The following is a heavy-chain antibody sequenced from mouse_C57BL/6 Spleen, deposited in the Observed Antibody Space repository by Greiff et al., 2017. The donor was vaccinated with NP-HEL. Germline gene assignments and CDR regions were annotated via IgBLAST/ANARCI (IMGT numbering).Heavy chain of an antibody. Sequence: LVESGAELVKPGASVKLSCKASGYTFTEYTIHWVKQRSGQGLEWIGWFYPGSGSIKYNEKFKDKDTLTADKSSSTVYMELSRLTSEDSAVYFCARHKNGAFYYYGSSWYFDVWGTGTTVTVSS. CDR1: GYTFTEYT. J-gene: IGHJ1*03. CDR2: FYPGSGSI. CDR3: ARHKNGAFYYYGSSWYFDV. V-gene: IGHV1-62-2*01. D-gene: IGHD1-1*01.